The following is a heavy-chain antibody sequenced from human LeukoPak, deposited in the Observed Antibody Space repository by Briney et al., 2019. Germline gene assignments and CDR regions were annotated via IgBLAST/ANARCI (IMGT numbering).Heavy chain of an antibody. CDR2: IYYSGST. D-gene: IGHD6-19*01. Sequence: PSQTLSLTCTVSGGSISSGGYYWSWIRQHPGKGLEWIGYIYYSGSTYYNPSLNSRVTISLDTSKNQFSLRLDSVTAADTAVYYCARLVAGTFYFDSWGQGTLVTVSS. J-gene: IGHJ4*02. V-gene: IGHV4-31*03. CDR3: ARLVAGTFYFDS. CDR1: GGSISSGGYY.